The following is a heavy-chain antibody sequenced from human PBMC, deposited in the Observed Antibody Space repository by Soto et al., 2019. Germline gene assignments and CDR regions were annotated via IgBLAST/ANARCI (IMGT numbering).Heavy chain of an antibody. V-gene: IGHV3-23*01. CDR1: GFTFSSYA. D-gene: IGHD6-19*01. Sequence: GGSLRLSCAASGFTFSSYAMSWVRQAPGKGLEWVSAISGSGGSTYYADSVKGRFTISRDNSKNTLYLQMNSLRAEDTAVYYCAKDAGYSSGWYPNYYGMDVWGQGTTVTVYS. CDR3: AKDAGYSSGWYPNYYGMDV. J-gene: IGHJ6*02. CDR2: ISGSGGST.